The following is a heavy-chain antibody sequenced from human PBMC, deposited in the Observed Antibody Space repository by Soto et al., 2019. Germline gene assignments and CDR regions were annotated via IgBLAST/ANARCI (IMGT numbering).Heavy chain of an antibody. CDR1: GGSISSGGYY. CDR3: ARVSQEDYIWGSYRFADY. D-gene: IGHD3-16*02. CDR2: IYYSGST. V-gene: IGHV4-31*03. J-gene: IGHJ4*02. Sequence: QVQLQESGPGLVKPSQTLSLTCTVSGGSISSGGYYWSWIRQHPGKGLEWIGYIYYSGSTYYNPSLKSRVTISVDTSKNQFSLKLSSVTAADTAVYYCARVSQEDYIWGSYRFADYWGQGTLVTVSS.